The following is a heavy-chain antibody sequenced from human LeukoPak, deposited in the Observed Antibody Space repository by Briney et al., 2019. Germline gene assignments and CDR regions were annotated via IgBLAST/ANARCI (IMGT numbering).Heavy chain of an antibody. V-gene: IGHV4-59*08. J-gene: IGHJ4*02. Sequence: SETLSLTCTVSGGSISSYYWSWIRQPPGKGLEWIGYIYYSGSTNYNPSLKSRVTISVDTSKNQSSLKLSSVTAADTAVYYCASLSSSSWFDYWGQGTLVTVSS. CDR2: IYYSGST. CDR3: ASLSSSSWFDY. D-gene: IGHD6-13*01. CDR1: GGSISSYY.